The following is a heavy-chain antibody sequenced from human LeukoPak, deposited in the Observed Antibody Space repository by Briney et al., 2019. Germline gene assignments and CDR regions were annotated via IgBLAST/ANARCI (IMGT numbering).Heavy chain of an antibody. V-gene: IGHV3-30*03. D-gene: IGHD6-13*01. CDR1: GFTFSSYG. J-gene: IGHJ4*02. Sequence: PGGSLRLSCAASGFTFSSYGMHWVRQAPGKGLEWVAVISYDGSNKYYADSVKGRFTISRDNSKNTLYLQMNSLRAEDTAVYYCARNGIAAAFALGDCWGQGTLVTVSS. CDR3: ARNGIAAAFALGDC. CDR2: ISYDGSNK.